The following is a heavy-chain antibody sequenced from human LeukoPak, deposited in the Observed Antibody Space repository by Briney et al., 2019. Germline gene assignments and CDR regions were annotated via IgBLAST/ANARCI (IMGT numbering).Heavy chain of an antibody. CDR2: ISSSGSTI. CDR1: GFTFSDYY. V-gene: IGHV3-11*04. J-gene: IGHJ1*01. CDR3: ARSLGTSSSHFQH. Sequence: MPGGSLRLSCAASGFTFSDYYMSWIRQAPGKGLEWVSYISSSGSTIYYADSVKGRFTISRDNAENSLYLQMNSLRAEDTAVYYCARSLGTSSSHFQHWGQGTLVTVSS. D-gene: IGHD7-27*01.